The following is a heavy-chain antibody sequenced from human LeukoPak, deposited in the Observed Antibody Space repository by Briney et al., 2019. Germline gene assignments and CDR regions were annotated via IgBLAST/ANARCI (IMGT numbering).Heavy chain of an antibody. J-gene: IGHJ5*02. D-gene: IGHD6-13*01. CDR3: ARERRQLGNNWFDP. CDR2: ISAQHGQT. Sequence: ASVKVSCKTSGYSENFYGITWVRQVAGQGLEWMGWISAQHGQTEYAPNSQDRVTMTTDTYTNTAYMELRSLRSDDTAVYYCARERRQLGNNWFDPWGQGTLVTVSS. CDR1: GYSENFYG. V-gene: IGHV1-18*01.